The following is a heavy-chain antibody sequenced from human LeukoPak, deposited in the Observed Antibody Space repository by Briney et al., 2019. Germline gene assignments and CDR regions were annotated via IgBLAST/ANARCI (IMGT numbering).Heavy chain of an antibody. CDR1: GGSISSGSYY. Sequence: PSETLSLTCTVSGGSISSGSYYWSWIRQPAGKGLEWIGRIYTSGSTNYNPSLKSRVTISVDTSKNQFSLKLSSVTAADTAVYYCARDRYIVVVPAEHYYYMDVWGKGTTVTVSS. CDR2: IYTSGST. V-gene: IGHV4-61*02. J-gene: IGHJ6*03. CDR3: ARDRYIVVVPAEHYYYMDV. D-gene: IGHD2-2*01.